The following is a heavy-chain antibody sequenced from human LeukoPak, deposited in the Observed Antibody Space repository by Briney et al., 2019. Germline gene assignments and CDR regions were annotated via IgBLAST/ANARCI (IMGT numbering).Heavy chain of an antibody. CDR2: ISGSGGST. CDR1: GFTFSSYA. J-gene: IGHJ4*02. D-gene: IGHD3-22*01. Sequence: GGSLRLSCAASGFTFSSYAMSWVRQAPGKGLEWVSAISGSGGSTYYADSVKGRFTISRDNSENTLYLQMNSLRAEDTAVYCCAKVRYYDSSCYFDYWGQGTLVTVSS. CDR3: AKVRYYDSSCYFDY. V-gene: IGHV3-23*01.